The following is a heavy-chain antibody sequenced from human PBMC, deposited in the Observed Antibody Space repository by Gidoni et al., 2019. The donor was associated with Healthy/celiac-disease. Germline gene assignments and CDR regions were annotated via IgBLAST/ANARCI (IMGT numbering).Heavy chain of an antibody. CDR1: GFTFSSYA. V-gene: IGHV3-30-3*01. D-gene: IGHD3-10*01. Sequence: QVQLVESGGGVVQPGRSLRLSCAASGFTFSSYAMHWVRQAPGKGLAWVAVISYDGSNKYYADSVKGRFTISRDNSKNTLYLQMNSLRAEDTAVYYCARDGWVRGALDYWGQGTLVTVSS. J-gene: IGHJ4*02. CDR3: ARDGWVRGALDY. CDR2: ISYDGSNK.